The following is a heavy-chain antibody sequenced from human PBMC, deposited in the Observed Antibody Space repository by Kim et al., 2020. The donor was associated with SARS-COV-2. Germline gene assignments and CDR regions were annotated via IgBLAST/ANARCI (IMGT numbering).Heavy chain of an antibody. J-gene: IGHJ5*02. CDR2: IDHTGKT. V-gene: IGHV4-34*01. D-gene: IGHD3-10*01. CDR1: GGSLSGYC. CDR3: ARGGFYGSGNYYVIWFVP. Sequence: SETLSLTCDVSGGSLSGYCWTWMRQTPGKGLEWVGEIDHTGKTRYNPSFRSRTTISVDTSKKQFSLILYSMTPPDTAGYYCARGGFYGSGNYYVIWFVPWREGTLVTVSS.